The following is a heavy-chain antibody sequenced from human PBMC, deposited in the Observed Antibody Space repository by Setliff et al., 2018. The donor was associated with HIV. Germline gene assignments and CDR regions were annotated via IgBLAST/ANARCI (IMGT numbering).Heavy chain of an antibody. D-gene: IGHD1-26*01. CDR3: ARRRRSSDDSFDF. J-gene: IGHJ3*01. CDR2: IIPIFGTA. Sequence: ASVQVSCKASGGTFSSYAISWVRQAPGQGLEWMGGIIPIFGTANYAQKFQGRVTITTDESTSTGYMELPSLRSDDTAVYYCARRRRSSDDSFDFWGQGTLVT. V-gene: IGHV1-69*05. CDR1: GGTFSSYA.